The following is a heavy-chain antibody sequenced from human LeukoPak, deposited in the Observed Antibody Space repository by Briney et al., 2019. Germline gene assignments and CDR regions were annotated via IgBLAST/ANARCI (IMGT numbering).Heavy chain of an antibody. Sequence: GGSLRLSCAASGFTFSSYGMHWVRQAPGKGLEWVAFIRYDGSNKYYADSVKGRFTISRDNSKNTLYLQMDNLRFEDTAVYYCARVSKPGWFDYYYMDVWGKGTTVTVSS. D-gene: IGHD3-10*01. J-gene: IGHJ6*03. CDR1: GFTFSSYG. V-gene: IGHV3-30*02. CDR3: ARVSKPGWFDYYYMDV. CDR2: IRYDGSNK.